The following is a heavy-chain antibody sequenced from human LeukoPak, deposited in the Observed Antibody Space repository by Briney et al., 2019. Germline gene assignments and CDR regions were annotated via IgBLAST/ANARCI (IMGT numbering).Heavy chain of an antibody. CDR3: ARVRAGTTRVLYNWFDP. J-gene: IGHJ5*02. V-gene: IGHV4-39*07. D-gene: IGHD1-1*01. CDR1: GGSISSSSYY. CDR2: IYYSGTT. Sequence: SETLSLTCTVSGGSISSSSYYWGWIRQSPGTGLEWIGSIYYSGTTYYNPSLKSRVTISIDTSKNQFSLKLSSVTAADTAMYYCARVRAGTTRVLYNWFDPWGQGTLVTVSS.